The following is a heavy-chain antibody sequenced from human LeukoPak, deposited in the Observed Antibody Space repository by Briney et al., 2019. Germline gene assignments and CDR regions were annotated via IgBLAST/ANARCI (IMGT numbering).Heavy chain of an antibody. D-gene: IGHD1-26*01. CDR3: ATDRSGSHYGNAFDI. V-gene: IGHV1-24*01. Sequence: ASVKVSCKLSGYSLSKLSMHWVRQAPGKGLEWVGGFVPEEDESIYAQNLQGRVTMTEDTSTNTAYMELRRLRSEDTAVYYCATDRSGSHYGNAFDIWGQGTMVTVSS. J-gene: IGHJ3*02. CDR2: FVPEEDES. CDR1: GYSLSKLS.